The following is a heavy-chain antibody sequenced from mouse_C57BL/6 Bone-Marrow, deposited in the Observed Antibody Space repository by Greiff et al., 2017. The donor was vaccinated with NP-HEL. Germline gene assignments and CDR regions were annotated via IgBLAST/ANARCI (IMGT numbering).Heavy chain of an antibody. CDR1: GFTFTDYY. Sequence: EVKLVESGGGLVQPGGSLSLSCAASGFTFTDYYMSWVRQPPGKALEWLGFIRNKANGYTTEYSASVKGRFTISRDNSQSILYLQMNALRAEDSATYYCARYTVTVVAPYAMDYWGQGTSVTVSS. CDR3: ARYTVTVVAPYAMDY. V-gene: IGHV7-3*01. CDR2: IRNKANGYTT. D-gene: IGHD1-1*01. J-gene: IGHJ4*01.